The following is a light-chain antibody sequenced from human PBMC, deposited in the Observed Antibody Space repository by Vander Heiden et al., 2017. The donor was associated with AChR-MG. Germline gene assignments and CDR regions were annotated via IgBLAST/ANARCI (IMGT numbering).Light chain of an antibody. J-gene: IGLJ2*01. CDR1: SSNVGGYNY. V-gene: IGLV2-11*01. CDR2: DVS. CDR3: CSYAGTYTLV. Sequence: QSVLTQPRSVSGSPGQSVTISCTGTSSNVGGYNYVPWYQQHPGKPPKLIIYDVSKRPSGVPDRFSGSKSGNTASLTISGLQAEDEADYYCCSYAGTYTLVFGGGTKLTVL.